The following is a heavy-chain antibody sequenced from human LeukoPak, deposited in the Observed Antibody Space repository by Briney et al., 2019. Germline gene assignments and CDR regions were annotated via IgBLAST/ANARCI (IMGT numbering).Heavy chain of an antibody. CDR2: INAGNGNT. Sequence: ASVKVSCKASGYTFTSYAMHWVRQAPGQRLEWMGWINAGNGNTKYSQKFQGRVTITRGTSASTAYTELSSLRSEDTAVYYCARLPPNRDVYYYYYGMDVWGQGTTVTVSS. CDR1: GYTFTSYA. J-gene: IGHJ6*02. D-gene: IGHD2/OR15-2a*01. CDR3: ARLPPNRDVYYYYYGMDV. V-gene: IGHV1-3*01.